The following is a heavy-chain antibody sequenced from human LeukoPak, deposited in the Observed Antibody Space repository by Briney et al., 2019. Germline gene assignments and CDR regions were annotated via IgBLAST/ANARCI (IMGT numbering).Heavy chain of an antibody. J-gene: IGHJ4*02. V-gene: IGHV3-23*01. Sequence: GGSLRLSCAASGFTFSSYAMSWVRQAPGKGLEWVSAISGSGGSTYYADSVKGRFTISRDNSKNTPYLQMNSLRAEDTAVYYCAKGFQVTAAGLTYFDYWGQGTLVTVSS. D-gene: IGHD6-13*01. CDR2: ISGSGGST. CDR3: AKGFQVTAAGLTYFDY. CDR1: GFTFSSYA.